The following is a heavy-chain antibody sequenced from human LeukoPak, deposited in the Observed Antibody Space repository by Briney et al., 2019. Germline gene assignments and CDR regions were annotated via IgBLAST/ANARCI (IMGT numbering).Heavy chain of an antibody. J-gene: IGHJ3*02. CDR1: GGTFSSYA. Sequence: SVKVSCKASGGTFSSYAISWVRQAPGQGLEWMGRIIPILGIANYAQKFQGRVTITADKSTSTAYMELSSLRSEDTAVYYCAREGDVWGFDAFDIWGQGTMVTVSS. CDR2: IIPILGIA. D-gene: IGHD3-16*01. CDR3: AREGDVWGFDAFDI. V-gene: IGHV1-69*04.